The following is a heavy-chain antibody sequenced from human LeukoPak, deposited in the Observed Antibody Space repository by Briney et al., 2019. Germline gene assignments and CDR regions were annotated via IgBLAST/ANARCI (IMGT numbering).Heavy chain of an antibody. Sequence: LAGGSLRLSCAASGFTFNYAMSWVRQAPGKGLEWVSVISGNGGVTYYADSVKGRFTISSENSNNTLYLQMTSLRAEDTDVYYCAKDRGSSWYHYYYMDVWGKGITVTVSS. CDR1: GFTFNYA. J-gene: IGHJ6*03. CDR2: ISGNGGVT. D-gene: IGHD6-13*01. CDR3: AKDRGSSWYHYYYMDV. V-gene: IGHV3-23*01.